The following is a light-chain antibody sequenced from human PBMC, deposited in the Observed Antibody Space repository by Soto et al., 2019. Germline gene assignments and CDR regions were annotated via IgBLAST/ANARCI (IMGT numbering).Light chain of an antibody. CDR1: QSISSY. J-gene: IGKJ1*01. CDR3: QQGYSTPRT. CDR2: AAS. Sequence: DIQMTQSPSSLSASVGDRVTITCRASQSISSYLNWYQQKPGKAPKLLIYAASSLQSGVPSRFSGSGSGTDFTLTISILQPEYFATYYCQQGYSTPRTFGQGTKVEIK. V-gene: IGKV1-39*01.